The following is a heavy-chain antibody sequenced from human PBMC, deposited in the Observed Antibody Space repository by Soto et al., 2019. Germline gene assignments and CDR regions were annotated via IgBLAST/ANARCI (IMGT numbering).Heavy chain of an antibody. CDR1: GGSISSYY. D-gene: IGHD5-18*01. CDR3: AREVYSYGYSYDY. CDR2: IYTSGST. Sequence: QVQLQESGPGLVKPSETLSLTCTVSGGSISSYYWSWIRQPAGKGLEWIGRIYTSGSTNYNPSRKSRVPVSIHTPKNQFSLKLSSVTAADTAVYYCAREVYSYGYSYDYWAQETLVTVSS. J-gene: IGHJ4*02. V-gene: IGHV4-4*07.